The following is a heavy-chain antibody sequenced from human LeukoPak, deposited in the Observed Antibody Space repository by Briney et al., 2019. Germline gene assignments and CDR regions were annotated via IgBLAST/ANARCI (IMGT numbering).Heavy chain of an antibody. CDR3: ARDQGHYYDSSGYYAFDY. CDR2: INPNSGGT. J-gene: IGHJ4*02. Sequence: ASVKVSCKASGYTFTYYYMHWVRQAPGQGLEWIGWINPNSGGTNYAQKFQGRVTMTRDTSISTAYMELSRLRSDDTAVYYCARDQGHYYDSSGYYAFDYWGQGTLVTVSS. V-gene: IGHV1-2*02. CDR1: GYTFTYYY. D-gene: IGHD3-22*01.